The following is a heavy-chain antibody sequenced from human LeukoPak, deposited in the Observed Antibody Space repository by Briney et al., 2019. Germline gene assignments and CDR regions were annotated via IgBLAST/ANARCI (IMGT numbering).Heavy chain of an antibody. V-gene: IGHV3-30*18. D-gene: IGHD2-2*01. CDR3: AKEQEAAAIYDY. CDR2: ISYDGSNK. Sequence: GGSLRLSCAASGFTFSSYGMHWVRQAPGKGLEWVAVISYDGSNKYYADSVKGRFTISRDNSKNTLYLQMNSLRAEDTAVYYCAKEQEAAAIYDYWGQGTLVTVSS. CDR1: GFTFSSYG. J-gene: IGHJ4*02.